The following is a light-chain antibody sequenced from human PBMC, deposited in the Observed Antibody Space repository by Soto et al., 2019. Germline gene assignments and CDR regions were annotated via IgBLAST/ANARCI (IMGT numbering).Light chain of an antibody. V-gene: IGKV1-12*01. CDR1: QAISTW. J-gene: IGKJ5*01. CDR3: QPAAGFPFT. Sequence: DIQMTQSPSSVSASVGDRVTITCRASQAISTWLAWYQQKPGKAPKLLVYSASSLQTGVPSRFSGSGSGTDFTLTIRSLEPADFATNYSQPAAGFPFTFG. CDR2: SAS.